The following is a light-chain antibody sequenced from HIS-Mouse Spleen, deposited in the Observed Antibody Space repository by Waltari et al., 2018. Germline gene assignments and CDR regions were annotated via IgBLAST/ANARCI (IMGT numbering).Light chain of an antibody. J-gene: IGKJ5*01. CDR2: GAS. Sequence: EIVLTQSPGTLSVSRGGRATLARRDSQSVSISYLAWYQQKPGQAPSLLIYGASSRATGIPDRFSGSGSGTDFTLTISRLEPEDFAVYYCQQYGSSPPITFGQGTRLEIK. CDR3: QQYGSSPPIT. V-gene: IGKV3-20*01. CDR1: QSVSISY.